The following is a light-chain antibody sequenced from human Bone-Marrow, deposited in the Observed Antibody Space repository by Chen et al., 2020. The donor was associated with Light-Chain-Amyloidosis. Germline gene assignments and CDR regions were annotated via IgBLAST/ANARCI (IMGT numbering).Light chain of an antibody. CDR3: SSYTITNTLV. CDR1: SSDVGGDNH. CDR2: EVP. Sequence: QSALTQPASVSGSPGQSITTSCTGTSSDVGGDNHVSWYQQQPDKAPKLMIYEVPNRPSWVPDRFSGSKSDNTAALTISGLQTEDEADYFCSSYTITNTLVFGSGTRVTVL. V-gene: IGLV2-14*01. J-gene: IGLJ1*01.